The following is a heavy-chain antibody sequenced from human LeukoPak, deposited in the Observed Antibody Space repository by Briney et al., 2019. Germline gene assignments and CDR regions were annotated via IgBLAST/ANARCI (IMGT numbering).Heavy chain of an antibody. J-gene: IGHJ3*02. CDR3: ARDCSGGSCYSGAFDI. D-gene: IGHD2-15*01. CDR2: INSDGSSR. Sequence: GGSLRLSCAASGFTFSSYWMHWVRQAPGKGLVSVARINSDGSSRNYAYSVEGRFTISRDNAKNTLYLQMNSLRAEDTAVYYCARDCSGGSCYSGAFDIWGQGTMVTVSS. V-gene: IGHV3-74*01. CDR1: GFTFSSYW.